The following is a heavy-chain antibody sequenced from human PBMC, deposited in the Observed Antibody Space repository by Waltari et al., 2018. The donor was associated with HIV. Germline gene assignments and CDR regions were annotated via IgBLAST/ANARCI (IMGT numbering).Heavy chain of an antibody. Sequence: QVQLVESGGGLVKPGGSLTLSCADSGFTFSEYYMCWIRQAPGKGLEWLSYISSSGGTTYYAESVRGRFTISRDSAKHSLFLQMNSLRAEDTAVYYCVRDNHDFWSGHYFDSWGQGTLVTVSS. J-gene: IGHJ4*02. CDR3: VRDNHDFWSGHYFDS. CDR1: GFTFSEYY. V-gene: IGHV3-11*01. CDR2: ISSSGGTT. D-gene: IGHD3-3*01.